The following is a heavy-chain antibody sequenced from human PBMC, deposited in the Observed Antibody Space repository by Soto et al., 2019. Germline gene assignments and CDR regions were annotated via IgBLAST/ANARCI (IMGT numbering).Heavy chain of an antibody. V-gene: IGHV1-18*01. CDR1: GYTFTSYG. Sequence: ASVKVSCKASGYTFTSYGISWVRQAPGQGLEWMGWISAYNGNTDYAQKLQGRIIMTADKSTSTAYMELSSLRSEDTAVYYCARDSKSAMVTSGYYGMDVWGQGTTVTVSS. CDR3: ARDSKSAMVTSGYYGMDV. J-gene: IGHJ6*02. CDR2: ISAYNGNT. D-gene: IGHD5-18*01.